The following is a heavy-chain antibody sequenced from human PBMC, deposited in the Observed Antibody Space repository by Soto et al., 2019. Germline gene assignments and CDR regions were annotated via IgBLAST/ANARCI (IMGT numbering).Heavy chain of an antibody. CDR1: GFTFSIYW. CDR2: IDNAGSSA. CDR3: TRVGGSVSGMDV. Sequence: EVQLVKSGGGLIQTGGSLRLSCAASGFTFSIYWMHWVRQAPGKGPVWVSRIDNAGSSARYADSVKGRFTISRDNAKNTVYLQMNSLRAEDTAVYYCTRVGGSVSGMDVWGQGTTVTVSS. D-gene: IGHD1-26*01. J-gene: IGHJ6*02. V-gene: IGHV3-74*01.